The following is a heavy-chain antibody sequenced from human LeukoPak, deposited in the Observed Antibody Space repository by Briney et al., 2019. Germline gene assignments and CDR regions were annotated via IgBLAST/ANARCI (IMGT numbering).Heavy chain of an antibody. Sequence: GRSLRLSCAASGFTFRPYWMHWVRQARGKGLVWVSRINGDGSDTGYADSVKGRFTVSRDNGKNTLYLQMNSLRAEDTAVYYCARGMPTIVYWGQGTLVTVSS. D-gene: IGHD5-24*01. V-gene: IGHV3-74*01. CDR3: ARGMPTIVY. CDR2: INGDGSDT. J-gene: IGHJ4*02. CDR1: GFTFRPYW.